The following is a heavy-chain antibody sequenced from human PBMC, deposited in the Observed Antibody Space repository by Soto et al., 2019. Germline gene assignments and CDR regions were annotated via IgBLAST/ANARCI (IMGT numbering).Heavy chain of an antibody. CDR3: AITSYGSWSYSDY. J-gene: IGHJ4*02. Sequence: EVQLVESGGGLIQPGGSLRLSCAASEFPVSSNYMTWVRQAPGKGLEWVSVIYSGGDTYYADSVKGRFTISRDNYKNTLYLQMNSLRAEDTAVYNCAITSYGSWSYSDYWGQGTLVTVSS. D-gene: IGHD3-10*01. CDR1: EFPVSSNY. CDR2: IYSGGDT. V-gene: IGHV3-53*01.